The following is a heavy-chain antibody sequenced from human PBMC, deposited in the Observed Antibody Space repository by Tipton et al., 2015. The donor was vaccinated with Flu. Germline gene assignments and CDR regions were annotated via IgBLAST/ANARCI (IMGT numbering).Heavy chain of an antibody. Sequence: TLSLTCAVYGGSFSGYYWSWIRQPPGKGLEWIGEINHSGSTNYNPSLKSRVTISVDTSKNQFSLKLSSVTAADTAVYYCARHSTGRVLDYWGQGTLVTVPS. D-gene: IGHD4-17*01. CDR2: INHSGST. CDR3: ARHSTGRVLDY. V-gene: IGHV4-34*01. J-gene: IGHJ4*02. CDR1: GGSFSGYY.